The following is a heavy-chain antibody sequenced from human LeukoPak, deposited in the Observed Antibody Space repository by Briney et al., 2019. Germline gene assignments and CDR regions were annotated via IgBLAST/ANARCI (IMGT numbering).Heavy chain of an antibody. V-gene: IGHV3-20*04. J-gene: IGHJ5*02. CDR3: ARDSRAVAGTSWFDP. CDR1: GFTFDDYG. Sequence: RPGGSLRLSCAASGFTFDDYGMSWVRQAPGKGLEWVSGINWNGGSTGYADSVKGRFTISRDNAKNSLYLQMNSLRAEDTALYYCARDSRAVAGTSWFDPWGQGTLVTVSS. CDR2: INWNGGST. D-gene: IGHD6-19*01.